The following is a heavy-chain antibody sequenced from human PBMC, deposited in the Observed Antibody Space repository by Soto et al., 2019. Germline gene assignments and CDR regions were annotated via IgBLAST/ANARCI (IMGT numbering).Heavy chain of an antibody. V-gene: IGHV3-21*01. CDR2: ISSSSSYI. CDR3: AREDTKGDFWSGDYYYYGMDV. CDR1: GFTFSSYS. Sequence: EVQLVESGGGLVKPGGSLRLSCAASGFTFSSYSMNWVRQAPGKGLEWVSSISSSSSYIYYADSVKGRFTISRDNAKNSLYLQMNSLRAEDTAVYYCAREDTKGDFWSGDYYYYGMDVWGQGTTVTVSS. J-gene: IGHJ6*02. D-gene: IGHD3-3*01.